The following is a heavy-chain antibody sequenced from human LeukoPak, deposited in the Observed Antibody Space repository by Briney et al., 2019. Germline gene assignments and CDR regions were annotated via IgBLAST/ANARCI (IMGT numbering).Heavy chain of an antibody. CDR3: ARDYSGYPELWGFDY. CDR2: INPNSGGT. D-gene: IGHD5-12*01. J-gene: IGHJ4*02. Sequence: AASVKVSCKASGYTFTGYYMHWVRQAPGQGLEWMGWINPNSGGTHYAQKFQGRVTMTRDTSISTAYMELSRLRSDDTAEYYCARDYSGYPELWGFDYWGQGTLVTVSS. CDR1: GYTFTGYY. V-gene: IGHV1-2*02.